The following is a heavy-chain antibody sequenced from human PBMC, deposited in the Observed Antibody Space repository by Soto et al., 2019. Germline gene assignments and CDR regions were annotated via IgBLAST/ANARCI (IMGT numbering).Heavy chain of an antibody. J-gene: IGHJ3*02. CDR2: IYYSGST. Sequence: PSETLSLTCTVSGGSISSYYWSWIRQPPGKGLEWIGYIYYSGSTNYNPSLKSRVTISVDTSKNQFSLKLSSVTAADTAVYYCAAYSGSWGHAFDIWGQVTMVTVSS. V-gene: IGHV4-59*01. CDR3: AAYSGSWGHAFDI. CDR1: GGSISSYY. D-gene: IGHD1-26*01.